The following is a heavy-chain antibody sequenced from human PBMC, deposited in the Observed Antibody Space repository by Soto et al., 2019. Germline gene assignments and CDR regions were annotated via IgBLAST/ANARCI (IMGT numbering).Heavy chain of an antibody. V-gene: IGHV1-24*01. CDR2: FDPEDGET. J-gene: IGHJ4*02. Sequence: ASVKVSCKVSGYTLTELSMHWVRQAPGKGLEWMGGFDPEDGETIYAQKFQGRVTMTEDTSTDTAYMELSSLRSEDTAVYYCATDQVYYYGSGSYYRAGGYFDYWGQGTLVTSPQ. CDR3: ATDQVYYYGSGSYYRAGGYFDY. D-gene: IGHD3-10*01. CDR1: GYTLTELS.